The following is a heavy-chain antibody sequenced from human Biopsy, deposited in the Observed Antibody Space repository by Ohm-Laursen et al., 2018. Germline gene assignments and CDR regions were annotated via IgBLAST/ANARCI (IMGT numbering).Heavy chain of an antibody. D-gene: IGHD3-10*02. CDR3: ATELFPPDVGGPCLEY. J-gene: IGHJ4*02. CDR1: GVTLSGYA. V-gene: IGHV3-21*06. CDR2: ISASSSYI. Sequence: SLRLSCAASGVTLSGYAMNWVRQAPGKGLEWVSSISASSSYIHYADSVKGRLTVSRDNAKNSLYLQMNSLRAADTAKHYCATELFPPDVGGPCLEYWGQGISVTVSS.